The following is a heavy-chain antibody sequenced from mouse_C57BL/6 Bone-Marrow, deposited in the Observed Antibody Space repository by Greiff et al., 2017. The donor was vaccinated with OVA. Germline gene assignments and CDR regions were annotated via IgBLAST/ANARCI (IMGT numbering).Heavy chain of an antibody. J-gene: IGHJ1*03. D-gene: IGHD4-1*01. Sequence: EVQLVESGGELVKPGGSLKLSCAASGFTFSSYGMSWVRQTPDKRLEWVATISSGGSYTYYPDSVKGRFTISRDNAKNTLYLQMSSLKSEDTAMYYCARHGGTGDWYFDVWGTGTTVTVSS. CDR2: ISSGGSYT. CDR1: GFTFSSYG. V-gene: IGHV5-6*01. CDR3: ARHGGTGDWYFDV.